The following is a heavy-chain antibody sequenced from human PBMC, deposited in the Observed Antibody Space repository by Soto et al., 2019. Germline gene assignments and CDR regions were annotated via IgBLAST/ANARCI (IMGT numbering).Heavy chain of an antibody. CDR2: ISGSGGST. D-gene: IGHD4-17*01. CDR3: AKDFNDYGGSFDP. V-gene: IGHV3-23*01. J-gene: IGHJ5*02. Sequence: GESLKISCAASGFTFSSYAMSWVRQAPGKGLEWVSAISGSGGSTYYADSVKGRFTISRDNSKNTLYLQMNSLRAEDTAVYYCAKDFNDYGGSFDPWGQGTLVTVSS. CDR1: GFTFSSYA.